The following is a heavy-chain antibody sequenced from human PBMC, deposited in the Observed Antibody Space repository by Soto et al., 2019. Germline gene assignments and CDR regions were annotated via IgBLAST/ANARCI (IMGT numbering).Heavy chain of an antibody. CDR1: GFTFSTFA. J-gene: IGHJ6*02. Sequence: QVQLVESGGGVVQPGRSLRLSCTASGFTFSTFALHWVRQAPGKGLEWVAIIWSDGSNKYYADSVKGRFTISRDNSKNTLYLQMNSLRAEDTAVYYCAKGRDYVYYGMDVWGQGTTVTVSS. V-gene: IGHV3-33*06. CDR2: IWSDGSNK. CDR3: AKGRDYVYYGMDV.